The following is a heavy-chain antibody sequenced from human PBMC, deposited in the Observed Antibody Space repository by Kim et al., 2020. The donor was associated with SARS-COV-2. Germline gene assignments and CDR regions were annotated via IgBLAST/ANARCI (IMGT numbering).Heavy chain of an antibody. D-gene: IGHD6-19*01. CDR1: GGSISTYY. V-gene: IGHV4-59*08. J-gene: IGHJ4*02. Sequence: SETLSLTCTVSGGSISTYYWGWIRQSPGKGLEWIGYIYNDGSTNYNPSLKSRVTISIDTSKNQFSLKLSSVTAADTAVYYCARRRGGGGWYRIDYWGQGTLVTVSS. CDR3: ARRRGGGGWYRIDY. CDR2: IYNDGST.